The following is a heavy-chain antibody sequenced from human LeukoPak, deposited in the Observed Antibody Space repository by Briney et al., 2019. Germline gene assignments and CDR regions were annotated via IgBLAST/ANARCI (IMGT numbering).Heavy chain of an antibody. CDR1: GFTFSSYG. CDR2: ISYDGSNK. CDR3: ASQRVYPMDY. D-gene: IGHD2-8*01. Sequence: GRSLRLSCAASGFTFSSYGMHWVRQAPGKGLEWVAVISYDGSNKYYADSVKGRFTISRDNSKNTLYLQMNSLRAEDTAVYYCASQRVYPMDYWGQGTLVTVSS. V-gene: IGHV3-30*03. J-gene: IGHJ4*02.